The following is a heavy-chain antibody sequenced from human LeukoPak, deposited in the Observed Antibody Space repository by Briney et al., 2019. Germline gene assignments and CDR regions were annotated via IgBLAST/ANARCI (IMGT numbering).Heavy chain of an antibody. CDR2: MNPNSGNT. V-gene: IGHV1-8*01. D-gene: IGHD5-18*01. J-gene: IGHJ4*02. CDR1: GYTFASYD. CDR3: TRGGGLGGYGYGYDFDY. Sequence: ASVKVSCKASGYTFASYDINWVRQAAGHGLEWLGWMNPNSGNTAYAQKFQGRVTMTRNTSISIAYMELSSLRSEDTAVYYCTRGGGLGGYGYGYDFDYWGQGTLVAVSS.